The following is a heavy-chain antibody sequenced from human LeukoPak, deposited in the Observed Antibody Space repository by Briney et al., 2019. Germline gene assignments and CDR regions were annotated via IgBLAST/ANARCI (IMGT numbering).Heavy chain of an antibody. D-gene: IGHD6-6*01. CDR3: AKEGIAARQSDY. J-gene: IGHJ4*02. CDR1: GFTFSSYA. CDR2: ISGSGGST. V-gene: IGHV3-23*01. Sequence: ASGFTFSSYAMSWVRQAPGKGLEWVSAISGSGGSTYYADSVKGRFTISRDNSKNTLYLQMNSLRAEDTAVYYCAKEGIAARQSDYWGQGTLVTVSS.